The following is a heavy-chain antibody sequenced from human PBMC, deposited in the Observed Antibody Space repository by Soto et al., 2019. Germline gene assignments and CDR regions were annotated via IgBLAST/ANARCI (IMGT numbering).Heavy chain of an antibody. J-gene: IGHJ6*02. V-gene: IGHV4-31*03. CDR2: IYYSGTT. Sequence: QVQLQESGPGLVKPSQTLALTCTVSGGSISSGGYYWSWIRQHPGKGLEWIGYIYYSGTTNYNPSLKSRVTISIDTSKNQLSLKLSSVTAADTAVYYCAREEGAVTTGGYYYYYGVDVWGQGTTVTVSS. CDR3: AREEGAVTTGGYYYYYGVDV. D-gene: IGHD4-17*01. CDR1: GGSISSGGYY.